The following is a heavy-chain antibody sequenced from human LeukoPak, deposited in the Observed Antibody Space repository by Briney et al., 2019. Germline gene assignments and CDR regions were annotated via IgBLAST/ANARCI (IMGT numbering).Heavy chain of an antibody. J-gene: IGHJ4*02. Sequence: GGSLRLSCAASGFTFSSYAMSWARQAPGKGLEWVSAISGSGGSTYYADSVKGRFTISRDNSKNTLYLQMNSLRAEDTAVYYCAKDKVRGYYDSSGYYDYWGQGTLVTVSS. D-gene: IGHD3-22*01. CDR2: ISGSGGST. V-gene: IGHV3-23*01. CDR3: AKDKVRGYYDSSGYYDY. CDR1: GFTFSSYA.